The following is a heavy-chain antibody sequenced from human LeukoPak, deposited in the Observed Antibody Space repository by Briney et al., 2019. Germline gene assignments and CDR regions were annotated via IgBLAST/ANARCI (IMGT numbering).Heavy chain of an antibody. CDR1: GFTFSSYS. V-gene: IGHV3-48*02. Sequence: GGSLRLSCAASGFTFSSYSMNWVRQAPGKGLEWISYISSSSSTIYSADSVKGRFTISRDNAKNSLYLQMSSLRDEDTAVYYCARDSTGSGYYPFYFDYWGQGTLVTVSS. CDR2: ISSSSSTI. CDR3: ARDSTGSGYYPFYFDY. J-gene: IGHJ4*02. D-gene: IGHD3-22*01.